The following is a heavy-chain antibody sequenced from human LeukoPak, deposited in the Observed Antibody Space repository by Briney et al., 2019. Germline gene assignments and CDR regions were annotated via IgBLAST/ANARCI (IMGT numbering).Heavy chain of an antibody. D-gene: IGHD5-24*01. Sequence: PGRSLRLSCAASGFTFSSYGMHWVRQAPGKGLEWVAVIWYDGSNKYYADSVKGRFTISRDNSKNTLYLQMNSLRAEDTAVYYCAYTGAWLQIAPHYWGQGTLVTVSS. CDR3: AYTGAWLQIAPHY. CDR1: GFTFSSYG. V-gene: IGHV3-33*01. CDR2: IWYDGSNK. J-gene: IGHJ4*02.